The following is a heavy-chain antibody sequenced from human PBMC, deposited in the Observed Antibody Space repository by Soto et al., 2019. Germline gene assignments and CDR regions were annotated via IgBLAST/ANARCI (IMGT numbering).Heavy chain of an antibody. V-gene: IGHV4-59*08. D-gene: IGHD6-19*01. Sequence: SETLSLTCTVSGGSISGYYWSWIRQPPGKGLEWIGYIYYSGSTNYNPSLKSRVTISVDTSKNQFSLKLTSVTAADTAVYYCARVHVMVVAGSTFDYWGHGTLVTVSS. CDR1: GGSISGYY. J-gene: IGHJ4*01. CDR3: ARVHVMVVAGSTFDY. CDR2: IYYSGST.